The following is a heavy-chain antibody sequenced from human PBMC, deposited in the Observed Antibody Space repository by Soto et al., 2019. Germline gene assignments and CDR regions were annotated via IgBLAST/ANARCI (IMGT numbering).Heavy chain of an antibody. CDR1: GFTFSSYS. CDR2: ISSSSSTI. J-gene: IGHJ4*02. V-gene: IGHV3-48*01. D-gene: IGHD7-27*01. CDR3: AKAGPHFDY. Sequence: GGSLRLSCAASGFTFSSYSMNWVRQAPGKGLEWVSYISSSSSTIYYADSVKGRFTISRDNSKNTLYLQMSSLRGEDTAVYYCAKAGPHFDYWGQGALVTVSS.